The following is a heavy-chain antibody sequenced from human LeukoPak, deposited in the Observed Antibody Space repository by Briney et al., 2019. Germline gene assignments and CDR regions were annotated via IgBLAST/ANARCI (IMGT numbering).Heavy chain of an antibody. V-gene: IGHV4-38-2*02. D-gene: IGHD6-13*01. CDR2: IFHSGNS. CDR3: ARGVIASGGNDFDY. Sequence: SETLSLTCTVSGYSMSSGYYWGWIRQPPGKGLQWIGSIFHSGNSYYNPSLKSRVTISVDTSKSQLSLKVISVTAADTAVYYCARGVIASGGNDFDYWGQGTLVTVSS. J-gene: IGHJ4*02. CDR1: GYSMSSGYY.